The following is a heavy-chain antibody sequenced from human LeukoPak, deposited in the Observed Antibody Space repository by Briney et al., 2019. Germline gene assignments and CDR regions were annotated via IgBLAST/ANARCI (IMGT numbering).Heavy chain of an antibody. J-gene: IGHJ3*02. CDR2: ISAGGGNT. CDR1: AFTFSSYA. D-gene: IGHD2-2*02. Sequence: PGGSLRLSCAASAFTFSSYAMSWVRQAPGKGLEWVSTISAGGGNTYYADSVKGRFTISRDNSKNTLYLQMNSLRAEDTAVYYCAKDSYCSSTSCYMASDAFDIWGQGTMVTVSS. V-gene: IGHV3-23*01. CDR3: AKDSYCSSTSCYMASDAFDI.